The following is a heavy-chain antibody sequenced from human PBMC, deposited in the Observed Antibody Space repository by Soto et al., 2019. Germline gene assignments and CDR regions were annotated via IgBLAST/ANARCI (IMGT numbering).Heavy chain of an antibody. Sequence: GGSLRLSCAASGFTFSSYGMHWVRQAPGKGLEWVAVISYDGSNKYYADSVKGRFTISRDNSKNTLYLQMNSLRAEDTAVYYCAKAEFVTIFGVVTGFDYWGQGTLVTVSS. CDR2: ISYDGSNK. CDR3: AKAEFVTIFGVVTGFDY. D-gene: IGHD3-3*01. CDR1: GFTFSSYG. V-gene: IGHV3-30*18. J-gene: IGHJ4*02.